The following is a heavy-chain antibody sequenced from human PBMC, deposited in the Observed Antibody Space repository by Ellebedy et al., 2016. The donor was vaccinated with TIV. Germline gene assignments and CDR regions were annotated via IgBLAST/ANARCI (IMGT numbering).Heavy chain of an antibody. Sequence: SETLSLXCTVSGGSVSSGSFLWSWIRQSPGKGLEWIGYTYSSGSTNYNPSLNSRVSISVDTSKNQFSLRLSFVTAADTAVYYCAKYIPVRGDFDPWGQGTLVTVSS. V-gene: IGHV4-61*01. CDR3: AKYIPVRGDFDP. CDR2: TYSSGST. J-gene: IGHJ5*02. D-gene: IGHD3-10*02. CDR1: GGSVSSGSFL.